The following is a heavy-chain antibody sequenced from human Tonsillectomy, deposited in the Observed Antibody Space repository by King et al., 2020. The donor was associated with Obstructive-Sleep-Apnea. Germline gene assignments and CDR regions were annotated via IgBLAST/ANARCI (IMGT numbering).Heavy chain of an antibody. J-gene: IGHJ4*02. CDR1: GFTFSSYG. CDR3: ARGGPXXSIYITVAGYX. D-gene: IGHD6-19*01. CDR2: MWDDGSNK. V-gene: IGHV3-33*01. Sequence: VQLVESGGGVVQPGRSLRLSCAASGFTFSSYGMHWVRQAPGKGLEWVAVMWDDGSNKYYADSVKGRFTISRDNSKNTLYLQMSSLRAEDTAMYYCARGGPXXSIYITVAGYXXGQGTLVTVSS.